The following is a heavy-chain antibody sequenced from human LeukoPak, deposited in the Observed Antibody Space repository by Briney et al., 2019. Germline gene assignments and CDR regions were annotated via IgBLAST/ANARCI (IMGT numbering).Heavy chain of an antibody. V-gene: IGHV3-21*01. J-gene: IGHJ4*02. Sequence: GGSLRLSCAASGFSFSSFGMNWVRQAPGKGLEWVSSISSSSAYIYYADSVKGRFTISRDYAKNSLYLQMNSLRAEDTAVYYCARVGCISTSCYDLDYWGQGTLVTVSS. CDR1: GFSFSSFG. CDR3: ARVGCISTSCYDLDY. CDR2: ISSSSAYI. D-gene: IGHD2-2*01.